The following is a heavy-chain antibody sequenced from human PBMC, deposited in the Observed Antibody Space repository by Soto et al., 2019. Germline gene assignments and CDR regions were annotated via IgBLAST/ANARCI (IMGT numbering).Heavy chain of an antibody. CDR2: ISRSSANI. CDR1: GFIFSSYT. D-gene: IGHD4-17*01. V-gene: IGHV3-21*01. CDR3: SREDYAGASPRFDY. Sequence: EVQLVESGGGLVKPGGSLRLSCAASGFIFSSYTMTWVRQAPGKVLEWVSSISRSSANIEYADSVKGRFSVSRDNDNNALFLQINSLRAEDTAVYYCSREDYAGASPRFDYWGLGALVTVSS. J-gene: IGHJ4*02.